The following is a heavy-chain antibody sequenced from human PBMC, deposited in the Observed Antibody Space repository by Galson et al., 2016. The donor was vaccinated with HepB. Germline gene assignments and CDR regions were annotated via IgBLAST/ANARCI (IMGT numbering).Heavy chain of an antibody. CDR1: GGTFSNYP. Sequence: SVKVSCKASGGTFSNYPMNWVRQAPGQGLEWMGGMIPIFDTPNYAQKFQGRVTITADKSTSTAYMEISSLRSDDTAVYFCAREGHTIFGVALDAFDMWGQGTMVTVSS. V-gene: IGHV1-69*06. CDR2: MIPIFDTP. J-gene: IGHJ3*02. CDR3: AREGHTIFGVALDAFDM. D-gene: IGHD3-3*01.